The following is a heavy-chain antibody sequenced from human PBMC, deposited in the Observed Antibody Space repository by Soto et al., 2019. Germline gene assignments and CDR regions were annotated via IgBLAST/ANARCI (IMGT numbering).Heavy chain of an antibody. Sequence: GGSLRLSCAASGFTFSSYAMNLVRQAPGKGLEWVSAIGGSGGSTYYADSVKGRFTISRDNSKNTLYLQMNSLRAEDTAVYYCVRHYDSSGYYRVPDDYWGQGILVTVSS. CDR2: IGGSGGST. CDR3: VRHYDSSGYYRVPDDY. V-gene: IGHV3-23*01. D-gene: IGHD3-22*01. CDR1: GFTFSSYA. J-gene: IGHJ4*02.